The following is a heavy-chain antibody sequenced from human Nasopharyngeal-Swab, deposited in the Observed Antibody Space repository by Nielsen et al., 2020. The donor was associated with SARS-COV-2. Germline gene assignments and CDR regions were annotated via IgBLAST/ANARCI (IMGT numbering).Heavy chain of an antibody. Sequence: WIRQPPGKGLEWVSAISGSGGSTYCADSVKGRFTISRDNSKNTLYLQMNSLRAEDTAVYYCAKDHRYPDYHGSGSYYKKHDAFDIWGQGTMVTVSS. CDR2: ISGSGGST. V-gene: IGHV3-23*01. D-gene: IGHD3-10*01. CDR3: AKDHRYPDYHGSGSYYKKHDAFDI. J-gene: IGHJ3*02.